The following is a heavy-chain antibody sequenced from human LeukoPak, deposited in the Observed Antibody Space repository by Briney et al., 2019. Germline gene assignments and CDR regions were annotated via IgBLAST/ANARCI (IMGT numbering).Heavy chain of an antibody. J-gene: IGHJ3*02. D-gene: IGHD6-13*01. CDR1: GYTFTSYA. CDR3: ARKSYSSSWPPRNDAFDI. CDR2: INAGNGNT. Sequence: ASVKVSCKASGYTFTSYAMHWVRQAPGQRLEWMGWINAGNGNTKYSQKFQGRVTITRDTSASTAYMELSSLRSEDTAVYYCARKSYSSSWPPRNDAFDIWGQGTMVTVSS. V-gene: IGHV1-3*01.